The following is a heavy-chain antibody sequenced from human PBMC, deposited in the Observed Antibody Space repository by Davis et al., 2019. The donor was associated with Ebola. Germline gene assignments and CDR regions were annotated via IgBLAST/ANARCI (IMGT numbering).Heavy chain of an antibody. CDR1: VYTFTGYY. Sequence: AASVKVSCKASVYTFTGYYLNWVRQAPGQGLEWRGRINPNNGGTNYDQKFQGRVTMTSETSISTAYMELSNLRSDDTVLYYCARGAYTSEGMYVWGQGTKVTVSS. CDR2: INPNNGGT. J-gene: IGHJ6*02. D-gene: IGHD3-10*01. CDR3: ARGAYTSEGMYV. V-gene: IGHV1-2*05.